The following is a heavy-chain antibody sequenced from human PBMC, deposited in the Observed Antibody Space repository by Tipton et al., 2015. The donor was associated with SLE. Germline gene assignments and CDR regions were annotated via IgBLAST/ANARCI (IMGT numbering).Heavy chain of an antibody. V-gene: IGHV4-4*09. CDR1: GGSISNYY. Sequence: TLSLTCSVSGGSISNYYWSWIRQPPGKGLEWIGYIYSSGSTNYNPSLKSRVTISVDTSKNQFSLKLSSVTAADTAVYYCARGGCGGTSCYTGWFDPWGQGTLVTVSS. D-gene: IGHD2-2*02. CDR2: IYSSGST. J-gene: IGHJ5*02. CDR3: ARGGCGGTSCYTGWFDP.